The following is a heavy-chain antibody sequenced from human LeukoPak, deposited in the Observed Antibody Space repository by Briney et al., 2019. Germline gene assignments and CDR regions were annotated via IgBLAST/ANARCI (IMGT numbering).Heavy chain of an antibody. CDR3: AREYSSSSGTWFDP. J-gene: IGHJ5*02. V-gene: IGHV1-69*01. CDR1: GGTFSSYA. Sequence: GSSVKVSCKASGGTFSSYAISWVRQAPGQGLEWMGGIIPIFGKANYAQKFQGRVTITADESTSTAYMELSSLRSEDTAVYYCAREYSSSSGTWFDPWGQGTLVTVSS. D-gene: IGHD6-6*01. CDR2: IIPIFGKA.